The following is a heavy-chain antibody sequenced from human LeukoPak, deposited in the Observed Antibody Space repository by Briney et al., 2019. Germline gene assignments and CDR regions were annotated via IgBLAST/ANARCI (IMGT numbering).Heavy chain of an antibody. J-gene: IGHJ4*02. CDR1: GGSFSGGYS. CDR2: IYYSGST. CDR3: ARVSLLGDYHFDY. D-gene: IGHD4-17*01. V-gene: IGHV4-30-4*07. Sequence: EPSETLSLTCAVYGGSFSGGYSWSWIRQPPGQGLEWIGYIYYSGSTNYNPSLKSRVTISVDTSKNQFSLKLSSVTAADTAVYYCARVSLLGDYHFDYWGQGTLVTVSS.